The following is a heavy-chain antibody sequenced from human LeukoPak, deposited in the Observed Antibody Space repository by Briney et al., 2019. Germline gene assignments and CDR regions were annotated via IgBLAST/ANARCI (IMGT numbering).Heavy chain of an antibody. CDR2: ISHIART. CDR3: ARDLVTVTKGFDI. D-gene: IGHD4-17*01. CDR1: GHSFSSHY. Sequence: SETLSLTCAVAGHSFSSHYCTWIRQSPGTGLEWIGYISHIARTNYNPSLKSRVTISIDTSKNQFYLKLRSVTAADTAVYYCARDLVTVTKGFDIWGQGTMVSVSS. J-gene: IGHJ3*02. V-gene: IGHV4-59*11.